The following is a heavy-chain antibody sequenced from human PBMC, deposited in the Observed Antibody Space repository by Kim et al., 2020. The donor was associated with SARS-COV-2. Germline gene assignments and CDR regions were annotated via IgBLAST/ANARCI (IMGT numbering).Heavy chain of an antibody. D-gene: IGHD3-3*01. V-gene: IGHV3-30-3*01. CDR1: GFTFSSYA. CDR3: ARDERPWLLYPEDQTTFDY. CDR2: ISYDGSNK. J-gene: IGHJ4*02. Sequence: GGSLRLSCAASGFTFSSYAMHWVRQAPGKGLEWVAVISYDGSNKYYADSVKGRFTISRDNSKNTLYLQMNSLRAEDTAVYYCARDERPWLLYPEDQTTFDYWGQGTLVTVSS.